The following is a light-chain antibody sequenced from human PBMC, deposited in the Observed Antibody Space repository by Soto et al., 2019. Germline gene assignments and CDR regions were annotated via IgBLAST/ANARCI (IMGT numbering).Light chain of an antibody. J-gene: IGKJ1*01. CDR1: QSVSSD. CDR3: QQYNNWPRT. Sequence: ELVMTQSPATLSVSPGERATLSCRASQSVSSDLAWYHQKPGQAPRLLIYSASTRATGIPARFSGSGSGTEFTLTINSLQSEDFAVYYCQQYNNWPRTFGQGTKVDIK. V-gene: IGKV3-15*01. CDR2: SAS.